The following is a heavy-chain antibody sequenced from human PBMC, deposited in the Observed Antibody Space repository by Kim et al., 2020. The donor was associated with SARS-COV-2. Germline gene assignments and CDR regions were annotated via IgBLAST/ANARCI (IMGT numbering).Heavy chain of an antibody. J-gene: IGHJ4*02. D-gene: IGHD3-22*01. CDR3: ATRTPPYDRLFFDY. CDR1: GFTFSNAW. V-gene: IGHV3-15*01. CDR2: IKSNTDGGTT. Sequence: GGSLRLSCAASGFTFSNAWMSWVRQSPGRGLEWVGRIKSNTDGGTTDYAAPVTGRFTISRDDSKNTLYLQMNSLKTEDTALYYCATRTPPYDRLFFDYRGQGNPVTVSS.